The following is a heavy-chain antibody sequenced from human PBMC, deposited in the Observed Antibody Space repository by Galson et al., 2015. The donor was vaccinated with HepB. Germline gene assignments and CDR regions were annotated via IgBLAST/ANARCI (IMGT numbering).Heavy chain of an antibody. CDR1: GFTFSSYS. D-gene: IGHD2-21*01. CDR2: ISMSSSHT. J-gene: IGHJ5*02. CDR3: VRDNIAGNWFDP. Sequence: SLRLSCAVSGFTFSSYSMSWVRQAPGKGLEWVSSISMSSSHTYYADSVKGRFTISRDNSKNSLFLQMNSLRAEDTAVYYCVRDNIAGNWFDPWGQGILVTVSS. V-gene: IGHV3-21*01.